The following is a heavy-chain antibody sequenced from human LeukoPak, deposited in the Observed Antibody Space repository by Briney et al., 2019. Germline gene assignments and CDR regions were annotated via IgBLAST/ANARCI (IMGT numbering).Heavy chain of an antibody. V-gene: IGHV7-4-1*02. CDR1: GYTFTSYA. CDR3: ARVVGGRLLRLPFYYYYLDV. J-gene: IGHJ6*03. Sequence: ASVKVSCRASGYTFTSYAMNWVRQAPGQGLEWMGWINTNTGNPTYAQGFTGRFVFSLDTSVSTAYLQISSLKAEDTAVYYCARVVGGRLLRLPFYYYYLDVWGKGTTVTVS. D-gene: IGHD3-3*01. CDR2: INTNTGNP.